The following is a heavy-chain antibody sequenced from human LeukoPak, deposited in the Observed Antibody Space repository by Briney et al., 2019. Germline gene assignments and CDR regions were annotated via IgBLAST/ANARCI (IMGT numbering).Heavy chain of an antibody. CDR3: ARDPDDYGGNSPFDY. CDR2: IIPILGIA. J-gene: IGHJ4*02. D-gene: IGHD4-23*01. Sequence: SVKVSCKASGGTFSSYAISWVRQAPGQVLEWMGRIIPILGIANYAQKFQGRVTITADKSTSTAYMELSSLRSEDTAVYYCARDPDDYGGNSPFDYWGQGTLVTVSS. CDR1: GGTFSSYA. V-gene: IGHV1-69*04.